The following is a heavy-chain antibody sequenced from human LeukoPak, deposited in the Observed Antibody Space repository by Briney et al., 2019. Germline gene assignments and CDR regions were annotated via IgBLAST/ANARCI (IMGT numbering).Heavy chain of an antibody. V-gene: IGHV3-23*01. Sequence: GGSLRLSCAASGFTFNNYAMNWVRQAPGKGLEWVSAISGSGGSTYYADSVKGRFTISRDNSKNTLYLQMNSLRAEDTAVYYCAKEVRYSSSWYTDYWGQGTLVTVSS. D-gene: IGHD6-13*01. J-gene: IGHJ4*02. CDR1: GFTFNNYA. CDR3: AKEVRYSSSWYTDY. CDR2: ISGSGGST.